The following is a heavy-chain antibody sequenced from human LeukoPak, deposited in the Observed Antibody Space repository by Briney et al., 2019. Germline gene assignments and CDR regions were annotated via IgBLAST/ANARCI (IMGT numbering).Heavy chain of an antibody. D-gene: IGHD3-3*01. CDR2: MNPNSGNT. Sequence: ASVKVSCKASGYTFTSYDINWVRQATGQGLEWMGWMNPNSGNTGYAQKFQGRVTITRNTSISTAYMELSSLRSEDTAVYYCARDGRITIPNDFWSGYYSPIMDVWGKGTTVTVSS. J-gene: IGHJ6*03. CDR3: ARDGRITIPNDFWSGYYSPIMDV. CDR1: GYTFTSYD. V-gene: IGHV1-8*03.